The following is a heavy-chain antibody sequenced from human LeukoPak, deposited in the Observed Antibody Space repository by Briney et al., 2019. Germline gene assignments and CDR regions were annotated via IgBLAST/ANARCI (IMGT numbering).Heavy chain of an antibody. J-gene: IGHJ5*02. V-gene: IGHV4-4*07. CDR1: GGSIRSY. Sequence: PSETLSLTCTVSGGSIRSYWSWIWQPAGKGLEWIGRIYGSGSTDYNPSLKSRVTMSIDTSKNQFSLNLISVTAADTAVYYCARDSGTTGEVKFDPWGQGTLVTVSS. CDR3: ARDSGTTGEVKFDP. D-gene: IGHD3-10*01. CDR2: IYGSGST.